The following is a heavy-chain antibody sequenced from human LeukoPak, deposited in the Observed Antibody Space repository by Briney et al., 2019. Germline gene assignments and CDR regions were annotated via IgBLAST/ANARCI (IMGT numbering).Heavy chain of an antibody. J-gene: IGHJ5*02. Sequence: GGSLRLSCAASGFTFSTYWMHWVRQAPGTGLEWVANINQGGSERYSVDSVKGRFTISRDNAKNSLYLQMNSLRAEDTAVYYCARLGLGELSPWGQGTLVTVSS. CDR2: INQGGSER. CDR3: ARLGLGELSP. V-gene: IGHV3-7*01. CDR1: GFTFSTYW. D-gene: IGHD3-16*02.